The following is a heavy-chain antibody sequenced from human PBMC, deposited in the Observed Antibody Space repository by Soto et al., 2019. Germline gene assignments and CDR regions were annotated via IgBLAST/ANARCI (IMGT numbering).Heavy chain of an antibody. V-gene: IGHV1-8*01. CDR1: GYSFTSYD. J-gene: IGHJ6*03. CDR2: MNPNSAAT. Sequence: QVQLVQSGAEVKKPGASVKVSCKASGYSFTSYDMNWVRQVPGQGPEWMGWMNPNSAATGYAQKFQGRMTMSRDMSTRTMYMELSGLTSEDTAVYYCARGGFLEPHMDVCGRVTTVTVSS. CDR3: ARGGFLEPHMDV.